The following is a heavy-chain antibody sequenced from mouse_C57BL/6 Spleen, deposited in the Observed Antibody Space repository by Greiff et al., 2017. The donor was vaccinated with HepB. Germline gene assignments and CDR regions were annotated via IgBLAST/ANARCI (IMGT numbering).Heavy chain of an antibody. Sequence: VQLVESGAELVRPGASVTLSCKASGYTFTDYEMHWVKQTPVHGLEWIGAIDPETGGTAYNQKFKGKAILTADKSSSTAYMELRSLTSEDSAVYYCTRRGEGAMDYWGQGTSVTVSS. J-gene: IGHJ4*01. CDR1: GYTFTDYE. CDR3: TRRGEGAMDY. CDR2: IDPETGGT. V-gene: IGHV1-15*01.